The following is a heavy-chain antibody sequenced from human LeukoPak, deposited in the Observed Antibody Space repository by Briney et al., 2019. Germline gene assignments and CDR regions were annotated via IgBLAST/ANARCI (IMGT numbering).Heavy chain of an antibody. Sequence: ASVKVSCKASGYTFTSYYMHWVRQAPGQGLEWMGRVSPYNGDTYYSQMFQGRVTMTSDRSTGTAYMELRSLRSDDTAVYYCAKNGRVRRVVKDLFDYWGQGTLVTVSS. CDR3: AKNGRVRRVVKDLFDY. CDR1: GYTFTSYY. CDR2: VSPYNGDT. D-gene: IGHD3-10*01. V-gene: IGHV1-18*04. J-gene: IGHJ4*02.